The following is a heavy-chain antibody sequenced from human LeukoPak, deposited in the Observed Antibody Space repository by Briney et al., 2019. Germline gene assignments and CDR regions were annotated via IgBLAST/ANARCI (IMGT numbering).Heavy chain of an antibody. V-gene: IGHV4-59*08. D-gene: IGHD4-17*01. J-gene: IGHJ3*02. Sequence: SGTLSLTCTVSGGSISSYYWSWIRQPPGKGLEWIGYIYYSGSTNYNPSLKSRVTISVDTSKNQFSLKLSSVTAADTAVYYCARLEADYGDYVAPHAFDIWGQGTMVTVSS. CDR1: GGSISSYY. CDR3: ARLEADYGDYVAPHAFDI. CDR2: IYYSGST.